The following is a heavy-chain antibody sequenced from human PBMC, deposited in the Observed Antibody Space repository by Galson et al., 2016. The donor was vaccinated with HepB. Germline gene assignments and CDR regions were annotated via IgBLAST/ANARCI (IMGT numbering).Heavy chain of an antibody. Sequence: SPRLSCAASGFGFSSYGIHWVRQAPGKGLEWVAVVSADGNTKYYAEFVKGRFTISRDNSQNTLYLQINSLRNEDTAVYYCAKEIGVADLFDYWGQGTLVTVSS. J-gene: IGHJ4*02. CDR3: AKEIGVADLFDY. CDR2: VSADGNTK. CDR1: GFGFSSYG. D-gene: IGHD6-19*01. V-gene: IGHV3-30*18.